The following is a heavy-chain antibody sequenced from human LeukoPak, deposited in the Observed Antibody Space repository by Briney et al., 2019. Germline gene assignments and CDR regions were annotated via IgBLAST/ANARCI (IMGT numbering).Heavy chain of an antibody. CDR1: GFTFSSYN. CDR2: ISSSSSYI. V-gene: IGHV3-21*01. Sequence: GGSLRLSCAASGFTFSSYNMNWVRQAPGKGLEWVSIISSSSSYIHYADSVKGRFTVFRDNAKSSLFLQMNSLRAEDTAVYYCARDNDYTNYYWGQGTLVTVSS. D-gene: IGHD4-11*01. J-gene: IGHJ4*02. CDR3: ARDNDYTNYY.